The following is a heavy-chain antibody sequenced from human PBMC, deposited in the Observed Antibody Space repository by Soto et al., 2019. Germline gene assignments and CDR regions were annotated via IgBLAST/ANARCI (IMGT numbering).Heavy chain of an antibody. CDR2: IKQDGSEK. Sequence: GSLRLSCGASGFTFSSYWMSWVRQAPGKGLEWVANIKQDGSEKYYVDSVKGRFTISRDNAKNSLYLQMNSLRAEDTAVYYCARSASIWGQGTMVTVSS. V-gene: IGHV3-7*03. J-gene: IGHJ3*02. CDR3: ARSASI. CDR1: GFTFSSYW. D-gene: IGHD6-25*01.